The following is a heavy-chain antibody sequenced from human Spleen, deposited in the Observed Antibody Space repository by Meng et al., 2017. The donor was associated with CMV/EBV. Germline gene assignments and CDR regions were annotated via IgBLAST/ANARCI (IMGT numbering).Heavy chain of an antibody. J-gene: IGHJ5*02. V-gene: IGHV2-5*01. Sequence: TSGVGVGWIRQPPGKALEWLALIYWNDDKRDSPSLKSRLTITKDTSKNQVVLTMTNMDPVDTATYYCARLSGVVVVPASGRNWFDPWGQGTLVTVSS. D-gene: IGHD2-2*01. CDR2: IYWNDDK. CDR3: ARLSGVVVVPASGRNWFDP. CDR1: TSGVG.